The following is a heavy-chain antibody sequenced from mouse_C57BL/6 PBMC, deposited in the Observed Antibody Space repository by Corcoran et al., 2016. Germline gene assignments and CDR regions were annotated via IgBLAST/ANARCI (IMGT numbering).Heavy chain of an antibody. CDR2: ISYDGSN. V-gene: IGHV3-6*01. Sequence: DVQLQESGPGLVKPSQSLSLTCSFTGYSITSGYYWNWIRQFPGNKLEWMGYISYDGSNNYNPSLKNRISITRDTSKNQFFLKLNSVTTEDTATYYCARDYGSSYYAMDYWGQGTSVTVSS. J-gene: IGHJ4*01. CDR3: ARDYGSSYYAMDY. D-gene: IGHD1-1*01. CDR1: GYSITSGYY.